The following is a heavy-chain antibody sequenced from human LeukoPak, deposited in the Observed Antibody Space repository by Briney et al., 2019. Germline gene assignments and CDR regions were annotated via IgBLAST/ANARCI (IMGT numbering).Heavy chain of an antibody. J-gene: IGHJ4*02. CDR2: MNPNSGNT. CDR1: GYTFTSYD. V-gene: IGHV1-8*01. CDR3: ARAEASRSSGKILGY. D-gene: IGHD1-26*01. Sequence: GASVKVPCKASGYTFTSYDINWVRQATGQGPEWMGWMNPNSGNTGYAEKFQGRVTMTRNTSISTAYMELSSLTSEDTAVYYCARAEASRSSGKILGYWGQGTLVTVSS.